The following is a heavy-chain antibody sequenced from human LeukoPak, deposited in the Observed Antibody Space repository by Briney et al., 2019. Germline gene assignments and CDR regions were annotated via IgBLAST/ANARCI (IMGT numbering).Heavy chain of an antibody. J-gene: IGHJ4*02. CDR2: ISAKNGNT. CDR3: ARGSRIVDY. CDR1: GYTFTSYG. D-gene: IGHD2/OR15-2a*01. V-gene: IGHV1-18*01. Sequence: ASVKVSCKAPGYTFTSYGITWVRQAPGQGLERMGWISAKNGNTNYAQRLQGRVTMTTDTSTSTAYMELRSLRSDDTAVYYCARGSRIVDYWGQGTLVTVSS.